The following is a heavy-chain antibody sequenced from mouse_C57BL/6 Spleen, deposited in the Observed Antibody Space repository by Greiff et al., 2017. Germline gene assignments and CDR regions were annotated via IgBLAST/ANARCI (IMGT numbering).Heavy chain of an antibody. CDR3: ARRLDDRGPMDY. CDR1: GYTFTSYG. D-gene: IGHD2-3*01. Sequence: QVQLQQSGAELARPGASVKLSCTASGYTFTSYGISWVKQRTGQGLEWIGEIYPRSGNTYYNEKFKGKATLTADKSSSTAYMELRSLTSEDSAVYFCARRLDDRGPMDYWGQGTSVTVSS. J-gene: IGHJ4*01. V-gene: IGHV1-81*01. CDR2: IYPRSGNT.